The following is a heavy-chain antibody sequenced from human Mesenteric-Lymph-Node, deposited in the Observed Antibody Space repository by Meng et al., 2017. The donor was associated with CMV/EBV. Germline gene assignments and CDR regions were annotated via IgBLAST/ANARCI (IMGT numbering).Heavy chain of an antibody. CDR3: ARDGYYYDNSGRYYFDY. J-gene: IGHJ4*02. CDR2: IRYDESNK. Sequence: GGSLRLSCAASGFSFSTYGMHWVRQAPGKGLEWVAFIRYDESNKYYADSVKGRFTISRDNSNNTLYLQMNSLRAEDTAVYYCARDGYYYDNSGRYYFDYWGQGTLVTVSS. CDR1: GFSFSTYG. V-gene: IGHV3-30*02. D-gene: IGHD3-22*01.